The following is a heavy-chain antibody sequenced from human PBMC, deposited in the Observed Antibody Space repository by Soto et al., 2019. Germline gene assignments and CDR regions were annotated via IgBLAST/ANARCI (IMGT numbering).Heavy chain of an antibody. D-gene: IGHD3-16*01. V-gene: IGHV4-34*01. J-gene: IGHJ6*03. Sequence: SETLSLTCAFYGGSFSGYYWSLIRQPPGKGLEWIGEINHSGSTNYNPSLKSRVTISVDTSKNQFSLKLSSVTAADTAVYYCASYVNYYYYMDVWGKGTTVTVSS. CDR3: ASYVNYYYYMDV. CDR1: GGSFSGYY. CDR2: INHSGST.